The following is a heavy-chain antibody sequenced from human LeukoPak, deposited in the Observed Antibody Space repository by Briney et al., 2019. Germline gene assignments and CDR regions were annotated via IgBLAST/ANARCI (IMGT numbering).Heavy chain of an antibody. CDR1: GFTFSSYS. Sequence: GGSLRLSCAASGFTFSSYSMTWIRQAPGKGLEWVSYISNSGSTIHYADSVKGRFTISRDNAKNSLYLQMNSLRAEDTAMYYCARSGDSSGYFREITLYYFDSWGQGTLVTVSS. CDR2: ISNSGSTI. CDR3: ARSGDSSGYFREITLYYFDS. V-gene: IGHV3-48*04. D-gene: IGHD3-22*01. J-gene: IGHJ4*02.